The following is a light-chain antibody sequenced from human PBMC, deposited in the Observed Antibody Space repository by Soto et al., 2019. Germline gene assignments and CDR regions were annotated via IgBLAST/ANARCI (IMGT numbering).Light chain of an antibody. V-gene: IGKV1-39*01. CDR3: QQSYDVPLT. J-gene: IGKJ4*01. Sequence: DIEITQSPSSLSASVGDGVTIACRASRSISNYLNWYQQRPGKAPKVLIYAASSLQSGVPSRFSGSGSGTDFTLTITSLQPEDFATYYCQQSYDVPLTSGGGTKLEVK. CDR1: RSISNY. CDR2: AAS.